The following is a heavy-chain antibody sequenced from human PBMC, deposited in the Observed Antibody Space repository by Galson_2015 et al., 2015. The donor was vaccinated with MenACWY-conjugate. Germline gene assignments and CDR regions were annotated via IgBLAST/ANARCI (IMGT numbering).Heavy chain of an antibody. CDR2: IKQDGSEK. V-gene: IGHV3-7*03. CDR1: GFTFSRYW. Sequence: SLRLSCAASGFTFSRYWMSWVRQAPGKGLEWGANIKQDGSEKYYGDSVKDRFTISRDNADNSLYLQLNSLRAEDTAVYYCGTTIFGQWLIDFWGQGTLVTVSS. J-gene: IGHJ4*02. CDR3: GTTIFGQWLIDF. D-gene: IGHD6-19*01.